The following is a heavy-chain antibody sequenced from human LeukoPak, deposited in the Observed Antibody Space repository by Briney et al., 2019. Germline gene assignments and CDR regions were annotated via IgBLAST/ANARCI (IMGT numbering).Heavy chain of an antibody. CDR1: GGSISSDY. V-gene: IGHV4-59*08. Sequence: SETLSLTCTVSGGSISSDYWQWIRQPPGKGLEWIGYMYNSGSNNYNPSLKSRVTISVDTSKNQFSLKLTSVTAADTAVYYCATRGSWGQGTLVTVSS. D-gene: IGHD3-10*01. J-gene: IGHJ5*02. CDR2: MYNSGSN. CDR3: ATRGS.